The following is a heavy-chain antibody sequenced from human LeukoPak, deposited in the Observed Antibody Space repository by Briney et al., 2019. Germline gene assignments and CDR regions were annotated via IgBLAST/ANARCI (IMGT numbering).Heavy chain of an antibody. Sequence: PGGSLRLPCAASGFTFSNAWMSWVRQAPGKGLEWVGRIKSKTDSGTTDYAAPVKGRFTISRDDSKNKLYLQMNSLKTEDTAVYYCTKLILAAADTGDYWGQGTLVTVSS. CDR1: GFTFSNAW. CDR2: IKSKTDSGTT. V-gene: IGHV3-15*01. J-gene: IGHJ4*02. D-gene: IGHD6-13*01. CDR3: TKLILAAADTGDY.